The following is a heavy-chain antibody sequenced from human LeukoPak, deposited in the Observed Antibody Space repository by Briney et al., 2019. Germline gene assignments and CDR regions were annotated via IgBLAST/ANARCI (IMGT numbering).Heavy chain of an antibody. J-gene: IGHJ4*02. Sequence: PGRSLRLSCAASGFTFDDYAMHWVRQAPGKGLEWVSGISWNSGSIGYADSVKGRFTISRDNAKNSLYLQMNSLRAEDTAVYFCAKKRMIAALGLYFDYWGQGTLVTVSS. CDR1: GFTFDDYA. D-gene: IGHD6-13*01. V-gene: IGHV3-9*01. CDR3: AKKRMIAALGLYFDY. CDR2: ISWNSGSI.